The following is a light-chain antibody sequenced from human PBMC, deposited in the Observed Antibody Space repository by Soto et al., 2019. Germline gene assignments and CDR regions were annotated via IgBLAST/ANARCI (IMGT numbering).Light chain of an antibody. J-gene: IGKJ4*01. CDR1: QSVSSY. V-gene: IGKV3-11*01. Sequence: EIVLTQSPATLSLSPGERATLSCRASQSVSSYLAWYQQKPGQAPRLLIYDASNRATGIPARFSGSGSGTDFTLTISSREPEDFAVYYCQQSSNWPPLTFGGGTKVEIK. CDR3: QQSSNWPPLT. CDR2: DAS.